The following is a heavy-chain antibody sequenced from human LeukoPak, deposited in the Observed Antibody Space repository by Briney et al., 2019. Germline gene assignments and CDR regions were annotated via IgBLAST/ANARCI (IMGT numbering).Heavy chain of an antibody. V-gene: IGHV1-2*02. CDR2: INPNSGGT. CDR3: ARDPKSQRYSSRYSFDY. CDR1: GYTFTGYY. Sequence: ASVKVSCKASGYTFTGYYMHWVRQAPGQGLEWMGWINPNSGGTNYAQKFQDRVTMTRDTSISTAYMELSRLRSDDTAVYYCARDPKSQRYSSRYSFDYWGQGTLVTVSS. J-gene: IGHJ4*02. D-gene: IGHD6-13*01.